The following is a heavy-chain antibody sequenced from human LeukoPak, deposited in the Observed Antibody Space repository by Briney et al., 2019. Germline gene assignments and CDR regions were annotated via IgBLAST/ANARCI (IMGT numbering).Heavy chain of an antibody. CDR2: ISAYNGNT. J-gene: IGHJ5*02. CDR1: GYTFTSYG. CDR3: ARDGRHFWSGYGANWFDP. D-gene: IGHD3-3*02. Sequence: GASVKVSCKASGYTFTSYGISWARQAPGQGLEWMGWISAYNGNTNYAQKLQGRVTMTTDTSTSTAYMDLRSLRSDDTAVYYCARDGRHFWSGYGANWFDPWGQGTLVTVSS. V-gene: IGHV1-18*01.